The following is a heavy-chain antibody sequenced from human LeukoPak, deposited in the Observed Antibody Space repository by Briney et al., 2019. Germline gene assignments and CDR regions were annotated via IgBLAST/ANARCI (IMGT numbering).Heavy chain of an antibody. V-gene: IGHV3-7*01. Sequence: GGSLRLSCAASGFNFHNYAMYWVRQPPGKGLEWVANIHKAGTESYYVDSVKGRFAISRDNAKNSLFLQLSSLRVDDTAVYYCARVGTWELQRVFDYWGQGTLVTVSS. J-gene: IGHJ4*02. CDR3: ARVGTWELQRVFDY. CDR1: GFNFHNYA. CDR2: IHKAGTES. D-gene: IGHD1-26*01.